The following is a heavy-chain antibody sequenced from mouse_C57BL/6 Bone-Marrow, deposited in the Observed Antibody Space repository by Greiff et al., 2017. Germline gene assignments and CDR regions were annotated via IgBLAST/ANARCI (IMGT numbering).Heavy chain of an antibody. CDR1: GYTFTSYW. D-gene: IGHD1-1*01. CDR2: IDPSDSYT. Sequence: QVQLQQPGAELVMPGASVKLSCKASGYTFTSYWMHWVKQRPGQGLEWIGEIDPSDSYTNYNQKFKGKSTLTVDKSSSTDYMQLSSLTSEDSAVYYCARGRFTTVVANAMDYWGQGTSVTVSS. V-gene: IGHV1-69*01. J-gene: IGHJ4*01. CDR3: ARGRFTTVVANAMDY.